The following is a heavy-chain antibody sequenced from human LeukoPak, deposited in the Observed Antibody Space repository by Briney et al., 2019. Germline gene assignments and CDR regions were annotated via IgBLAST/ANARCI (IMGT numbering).Heavy chain of an antibody. V-gene: IGHV4-34*01. D-gene: IGHD6-19*01. CDR2: INHSGNT. CDR1: GGSFSGYY. CDR3: ARVAVSGTDPGAFDI. J-gene: IGHJ3*02. Sequence: SETLSLTCAVSGGSFSGYYWSWIRQPPGKGLEWIGEINHSGNTNYNPSLKSRLTLSVDTSKNQFSLKLSSVTAADTAVYYCARVAVSGTDPGAFDIWGQGTMVTVSS.